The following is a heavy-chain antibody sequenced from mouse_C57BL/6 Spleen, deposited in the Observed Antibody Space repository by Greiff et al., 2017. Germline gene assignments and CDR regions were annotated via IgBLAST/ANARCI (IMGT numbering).Heavy chain of an antibody. J-gene: IGHJ2*01. CDR1: GFNIKDYY. V-gene: IGHV14-2*01. CDR2: MDPEDGET. CDR3: ASNYDCSFGYFDY. D-gene: IGHD2-4*01. Sequence: EVQLQQSGAELVKPGASVKLSCTASGFNIKDYYMHWVKQRTEQGLEWIGRMDPEDGETKYAPKFQGKATITADTSSNTAYLHLSSLTSEDTAVYYCASNYDCSFGYFDYWSQGTTLAVSS.